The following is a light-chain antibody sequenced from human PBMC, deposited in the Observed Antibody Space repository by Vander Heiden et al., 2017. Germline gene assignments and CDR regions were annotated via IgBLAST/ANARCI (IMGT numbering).Light chain of an antibody. Sequence: DIVMTQSPASLAVSLGERATINCKSSQNICHNAKNKNNLAWYQQRPGQPPKLLIYWASTRESGVPDRFSGRGSGADFTLTISSLQAEDVAVYYCQQFYSTPYTFGQWTKVEI. V-gene: IGKV4-1*01. CDR3: QQFYSTPYT. CDR1: QNICHNAKNKNN. CDR2: WAS. J-gene: IGKJ2*01.